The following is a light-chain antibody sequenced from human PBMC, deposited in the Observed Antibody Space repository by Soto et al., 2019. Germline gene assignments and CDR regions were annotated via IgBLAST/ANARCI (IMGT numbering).Light chain of an antibody. Sequence: QSVLTQPPSASGTPGQRVSISCSGSNSNIESDTVNWYQQVPGTAPKLLISSNNQRPSGVPDRFSGSKSDTSASLTISGLQSEDEAEYYCATWDDSLNGPDVIFGGGTKLTVL. CDR1: NSNIESDT. CDR3: ATWDDSLNGPDVI. V-gene: IGLV1-44*01. J-gene: IGLJ2*01. CDR2: SNN.